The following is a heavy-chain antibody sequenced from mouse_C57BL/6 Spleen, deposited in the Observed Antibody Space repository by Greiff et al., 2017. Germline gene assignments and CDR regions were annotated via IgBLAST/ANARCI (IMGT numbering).Heavy chain of an antibody. V-gene: IGHV1-82*01. Sequence: QVQLQQSGPELVKPGASVKISCKASGYAFSSSWMNWVKQRPGKGLEWIGRIYPGDGDTNYNGKFKGKATLTADKSSSTAYMQLSSLTSEDSAVYFCAREDLLLTEDWYFDVWGTGTTVTVSS. CDR2: IYPGDGDT. CDR1: GYAFSSSW. J-gene: IGHJ1*03. CDR3: AREDLLLTEDWYFDV. D-gene: IGHD1-1*01.